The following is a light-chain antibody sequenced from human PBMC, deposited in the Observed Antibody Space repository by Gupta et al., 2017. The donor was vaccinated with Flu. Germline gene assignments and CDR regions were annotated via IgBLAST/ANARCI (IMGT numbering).Light chain of an antibody. J-gene: IGKJ3*01. V-gene: IGKV4-1*01. CDR3: QQYYTTPPT. Sequence: DIVMTQSPDSLAVSLGERATINCKSSQTVLHSSNNKNYLAWYQQKPGQPPKLLLYWATTQESGVPDRFSGSGSETEFTLSISSLQAEDVAVYFCQQYYTTPPTFGPGTKVDIK. CDR2: WAT. CDR1: QTVLHSSNNKNY.